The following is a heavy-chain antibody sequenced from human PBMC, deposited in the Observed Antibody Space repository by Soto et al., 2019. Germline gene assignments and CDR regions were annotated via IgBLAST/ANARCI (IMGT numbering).Heavy chain of an antibody. D-gene: IGHD2-21*02. V-gene: IGHV3-11*06. J-gene: IGHJ3*02. CDR3: ARAGIYCGGDCFFDAFDI. CDR1: GFSFSYHY. Sequence: ESGGGLVRPGGSLRLSCGASGFSFSYHYMTWIRQAPGKGLEWVSYISSTSAYTKYADSVKGRFTISRDNAKNSLYLQMNSLRAEDTAVYYCARAGIYCGGDCFFDAFDIWGRGTVVTVSP. CDR2: ISSTSAYT.